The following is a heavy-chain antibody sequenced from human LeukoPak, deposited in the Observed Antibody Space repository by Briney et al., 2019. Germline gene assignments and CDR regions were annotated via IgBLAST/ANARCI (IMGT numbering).Heavy chain of an antibody. CDR3: AREGATGDAFDI. CDR1: GGSFSGYY. J-gene: IGHJ3*02. V-gene: IGHV4-34*01. CDR2: INHSGST. Sequence: PSETLSLTCAVYGGSFSGYYWSWIRQPPGKGLEWIGEINHSGSTNYNPSLKSRVTISVDTSKNQFSLKLSSVTAADTAVYYCAREGATGDAFDIWGQGTMVTVSS. D-gene: IGHD5-12*01.